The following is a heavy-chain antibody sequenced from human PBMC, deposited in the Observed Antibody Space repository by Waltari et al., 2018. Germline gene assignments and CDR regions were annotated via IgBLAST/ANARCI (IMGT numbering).Heavy chain of an antibody. J-gene: IGHJ4*02. CDR1: GYTFPSFA. CDR2: INAGNGNT. V-gene: IGHV1-3*01. D-gene: IGHD3-22*01. CDR3: ARGFYDSSGYYGY. Sequence: QVQLVQSGAEVKKPGASVKVSCKASGYTFPSFAMHWVRQAPGQRLEWMGWINAGNGNTKYSQKFQGRVTITRDTSASTAYMELSSLRSEDTAVYYCARGFYDSSGYYGYWGQGTLVTVSS.